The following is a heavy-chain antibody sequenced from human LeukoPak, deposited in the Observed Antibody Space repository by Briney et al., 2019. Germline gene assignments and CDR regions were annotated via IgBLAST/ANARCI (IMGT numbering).Heavy chain of an antibody. J-gene: IGHJ6*03. CDR3: ARVVSGRGNMDV. CDR1: GDSVTSTLYY. D-gene: IGHD3-10*01. V-gene: IGHV4-39*07. Sequence: SETLSLTCTVSGDSVTSTLYYWVWLRQPPGKGLEWIGHIYYTGTTYYNPSLKSRVTMSMDSSKNQFSLNLFSVTAADTAVYYCARVVSGRGNMDVWGKGTTVTVSS. CDR2: IYYTGTT.